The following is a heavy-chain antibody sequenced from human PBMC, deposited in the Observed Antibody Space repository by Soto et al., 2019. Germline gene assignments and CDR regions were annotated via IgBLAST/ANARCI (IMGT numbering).Heavy chain of an antibody. CDR2: IYYSGST. Sequence: QVQLQESGPGLVKPSETLSLTCTVSGGSISSYYWSWIRQPPGKGLEWIGYIYYSGSTNYNPSLKSRVTISVDTSKNQFSLKLSSVTAADTAVYYCARGNWNWQPMGIPYNWFDPWGQGTLVTVSS. J-gene: IGHJ5*02. D-gene: IGHD1-7*01. CDR3: ARGNWNWQPMGIPYNWFDP. CDR1: GGSISSYY. V-gene: IGHV4-59*01.